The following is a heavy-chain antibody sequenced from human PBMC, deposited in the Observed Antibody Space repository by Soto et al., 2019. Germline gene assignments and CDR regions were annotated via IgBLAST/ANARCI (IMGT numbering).Heavy chain of an antibody. CDR2: IWYDGSNK. CDR1: GFTFSSYG. Sequence: PGGSLRLSCAASGFTFSSYGMHWVRLAPGKGLEWVAVIWYDGSNKYYADSVKGRFTISRDNSKNTLYLQMNSLRAEDTAVYYCARDSRGMDVWGQGTTVTVSS. CDR3: ARDSRGMDV. V-gene: IGHV3-33*01. J-gene: IGHJ6*02.